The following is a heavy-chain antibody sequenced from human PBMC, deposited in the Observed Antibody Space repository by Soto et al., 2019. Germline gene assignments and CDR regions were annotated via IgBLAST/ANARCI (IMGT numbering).Heavy chain of an antibody. CDR2: IGTAGDT. Sequence: GGSLRLSCAASGFTFSSYDMHWVRQATGKGLEWVSAIGTAGDTYYPGSVKGRFTISRENAKNSLYLQMNSLRAGDTAVYYCARGVATRLMNAFDIWGQGTMVTVSS. CDR3: ARGVATRLMNAFDI. D-gene: IGHD5-12*01. V-gene: IGHV3-13*01. CDR1: GFTFSSYD. J-gene: IGHJ3*02.